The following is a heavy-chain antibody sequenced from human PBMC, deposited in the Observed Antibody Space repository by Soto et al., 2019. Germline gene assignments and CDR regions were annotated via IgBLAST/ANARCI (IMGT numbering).Heavy chain of an antibody. Sequence: ASVKVSCKASGYTFTNYYMHWVRQAPGQGLEWVGIINPTGGSTTYAQKFQGRVTMTRDTSTSTAYMELSSLRSEDTAVYYCARGEWLSTFGMDLWGQGTTVTVSS. D-gene: IGHD3-3*01. CDR2: INPTGGST. CDR1: GYTFTNYY. CDR3: ARGEWLSTFGMDL. V-gene: IGHV1-46*01. J-gene: IGHJ6*02.